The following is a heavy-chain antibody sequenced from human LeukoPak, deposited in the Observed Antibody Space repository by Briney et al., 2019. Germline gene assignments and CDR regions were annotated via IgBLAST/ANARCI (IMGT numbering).Heavy chain of an antibody. D-gene: IGHD3-22*01. V-gene: IGHV3-48*01. CDR1: GFTFSTYS. J-gene: IGHJ4*02. CDR2: ISSSSSTI. Sequence: QAGGSLRLSCAASGFTFSTYSMNWVRQAPGKGLEWVSYISSSSSTIYYADSVKGRFTISRDNAKNSLYLQMNSLRAEDTAVYYCARGSTYYDSIGQVPFDYWGQGTLVTVSS. CDR3: ARGSTYYDSIGQVPFDY.